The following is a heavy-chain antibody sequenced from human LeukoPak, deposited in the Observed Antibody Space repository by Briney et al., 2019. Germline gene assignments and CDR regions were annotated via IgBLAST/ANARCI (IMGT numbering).Heavy chain of an antibody. CDR2: IYYSGST. V-gene: IGHV4-59*12. CDR3: ARAARIAVAGRFDY. Sequence: SETLSLTCTVSGGSISSYYWSWIRQPPGKGLEWIGYIYYSGSTNYNPSLKSRVTISVDTSKNQFSLKLSSVTAADTAVYYCARAARIAVAGRFDYWGQGTLVTVSS. D-gene: IGHD6-19*01. CDR1: GGSISSYY. J-gene: IGHJ4*02.